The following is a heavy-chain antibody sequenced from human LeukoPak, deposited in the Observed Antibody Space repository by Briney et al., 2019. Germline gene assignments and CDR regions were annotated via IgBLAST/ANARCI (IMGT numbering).Heavy chain of an antibody. D-gene: IGHD6-19*01. CDR2: IYPGDSDT. Sequence: GESLKISCKASGYTFSKYWIGWVRQMPGKGLEWMGIIYPGDSDTKYSPSFQGQVTISADKAISTAYLQWSNLKASDTAMYYCARHRPHTDSNSVADYYFDYWGQGTLVTVSS. V-gene: IGHV5-51*01. CDR3: ARHRPHTDSNSVADYYFDY. CDR1: GYTFSKYW. J-gene: IGHJ4*02.